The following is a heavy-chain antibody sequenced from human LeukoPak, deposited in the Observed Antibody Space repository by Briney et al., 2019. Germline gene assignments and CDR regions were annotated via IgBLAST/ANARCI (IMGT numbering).Heavy chain of an antibody. CDR3: ARGGYSSSWWGRGSGPEYFQH. J-gene: IGHJ1*01. D-gene: IGHD6-13*01. Sequence: GGSLRLSCAGSGFTFNIYGIHWVRQAPGKGLEWVAVISYDGNNQYYTDSVRGRFTISRDTSSNTLYLQMNSLRAEDTAVYYCARGGYSSSWWGRGSGPEYFQHWGQGTLVTVSS. CDR1: GFTFNIYG. CDR2: ISYDGNNQ. V-gene: IGHV3-30-3*01.